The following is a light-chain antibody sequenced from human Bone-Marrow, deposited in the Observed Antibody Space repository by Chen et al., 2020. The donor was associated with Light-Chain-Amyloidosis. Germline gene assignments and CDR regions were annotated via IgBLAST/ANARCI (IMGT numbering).Light chain of an antibody. J-gene: IGKJ1*01. CDR1: QSIDTY. V-gene: IGKV3-11*01. CDR2: DAS. Sequence: EIVLTQSPASLSLAPGERATLSCRASQSIDTYLAWFQQRPGQPPRVLMYDASTRATGIPARFSGSGSVTDFTLSVSSLVPEDFAVYYCQQRSSWPTFGQGTSVE. CDR3: QQRSSWPT.